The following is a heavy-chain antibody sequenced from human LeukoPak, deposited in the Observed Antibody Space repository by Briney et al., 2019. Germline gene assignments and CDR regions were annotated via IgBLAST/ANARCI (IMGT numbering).Heavy chain of an antibody. V-gene: IGHV3-48*02. Sequence: GGSLRLSCAASGFTFSSYSMNWVRQAPRKGLEWVSYISSSSGTIYYADSVKGRFTISRDNAKNSLYLQMNSLRDDDTAVYFCTRDLHYFDSQVFPWGQGTMVTVSS. CDR3: TRDLHYFDSQVFP. CDR2: ISSSSGTI. CDR1: GFTFSSYS. J-gene: IGHJ3*01. D-gene: IGHD3-10*01.